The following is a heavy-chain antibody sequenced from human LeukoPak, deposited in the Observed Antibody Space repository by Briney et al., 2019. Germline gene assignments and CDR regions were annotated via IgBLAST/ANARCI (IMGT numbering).Heavy chain of an antibody. V-gene: IGHV3-33*01. CDR3: ARGPSRITIFGVVTAGGAFDI. J-gene: IGHJ3*02. Sequence: GGSLRLSCAASGFTFSSYGMHWVRQAPGKGLEWVAVIWYDGSNKYYADSVKGRFTISRDNAKNSLYLQMNSLRAEDTAVYYCARGPSRITIFGVVTAGGAFDIWGQGTMVTVSS. CDR2: IWYDGSNK. CDR1: GFTFSSYG. D-gene: IGHD3-3*01.